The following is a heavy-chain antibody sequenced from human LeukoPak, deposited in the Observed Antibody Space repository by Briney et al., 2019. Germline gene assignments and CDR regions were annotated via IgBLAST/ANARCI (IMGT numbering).Heavy chain of an antibody. CDR3: ARGEWLAGAFDY. D-gene: IGHD6-19*01. CDR2: FYISGNT. V-gene: IGHV4-4*07. CDR1: GDSISNYY. J-gene: IGHJ4*02. Sequence: SETLSLTCTVSGDSISNYYWSWIRQPAGRELEWIRRFYISGNTNYKPSLKSRVTISVDKSKNQFSLKVRSVTAADTAVYYCARGEWLAGAFDYWGQGSLVTVSS.